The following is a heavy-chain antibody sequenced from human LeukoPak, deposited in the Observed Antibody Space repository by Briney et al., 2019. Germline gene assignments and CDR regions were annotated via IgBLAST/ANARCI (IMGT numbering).Heavy chain of an antibody. CDR1: GFAFSSYD. CDR3: AALRDSIY. V-gene: IGHV3-13*01. Sequence: GGSLTLSCAASGFAFSSYDMHWVRQVSGKGLEWVSAIGHAGHTYYADSVKGRFTISREDAQNYFFLQMNSLRAGDRAVYFCAALRDSIYWGQGTLVTVSA. CDR2: IGHAGHT. J-gene: IGHJ4*02. D-gene: IGHD5-24*01.